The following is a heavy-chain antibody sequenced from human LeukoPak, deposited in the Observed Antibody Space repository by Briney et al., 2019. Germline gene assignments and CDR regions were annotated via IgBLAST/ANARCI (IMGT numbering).Heavy chain of an antibody. J-gene: IGHJ5*02. Sequence: GGSLRLSCAASGLTFRSYWMNWVRQAPGKGLEWLAIIKQDGSEKHYKGSVEGRFTISRDNAKNSLHLQMNSLRAEDTAVYYCEGGSGYLITSWGQGTLVTVSS. CDR2: IKQDGSEK. V-gene: IGHV3-7*01. CDR1: GLTFRSYW. D-gene: IGHD3-16*01. CDR3: EGGSGYLITS.